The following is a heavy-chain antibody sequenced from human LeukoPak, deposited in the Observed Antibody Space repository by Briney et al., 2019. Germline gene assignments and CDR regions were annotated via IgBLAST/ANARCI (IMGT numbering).Heavy chain of an antibody. CDR3: ACPRLSGYYLDY. CDR2: INPNSGGT. V-gene: IGHV1-2*06. Sequence: ASVKVSCKASGYTFTGYYMHWVRQAPGQGLEWMGRINPNSGGTNYAQKFQGRVTMTRDTSISTAYMELSRLRSDDTAVYYCACPRLSGYYLDYWGQGTLVTVSS. CDR1: GYTFTGYY. D-gene: IGHD3-3*01. J-gene: IGHJ4*02.